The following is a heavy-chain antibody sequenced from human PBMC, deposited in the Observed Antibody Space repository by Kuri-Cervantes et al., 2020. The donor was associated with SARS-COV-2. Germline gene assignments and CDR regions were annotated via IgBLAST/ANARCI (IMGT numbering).Heavy chain of an antibody. CDR1: GYTFTGYY. CDR3: ARGGGGRSIAARAPEVHGDYYYYYMDV. D-gene: IGHD6-6*01. Sequence: ASVKVSCKASGYTFTGYYMHWVRQAPGQGLEWMGWTNPNSGGTNYAQKFQGRVTMTRDTSISTAYMELSRLRSDDTAVYYCARGGGGRSIAARAPEVHGDYYYYYMDVWGKGTTVTVSS. CDR2: TNPNSGGT. J-gene: IGHJ6*03. V-gene: IGHV1-2*02.